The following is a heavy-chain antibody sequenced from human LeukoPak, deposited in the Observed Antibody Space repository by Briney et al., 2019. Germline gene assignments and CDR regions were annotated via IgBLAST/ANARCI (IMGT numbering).Heavy chain of an antibody. V-gene: IGHV3-7*01. CDR1: GVTFSSYW. J-gene: IGHJ4*02. D-gene: IGHD5-18*01. CDR3: ASLDTAMVKESDY. CDR2: IKQDGSEK. Sequence: GGSLRLSCAASGVTFSSYWMSWVRQAPGKGLEWVANIKQDGSEKYYVDSVKGRFTISRDNAKNSLYLQMNSLRAEDTAVYYCASLDTAMVKESDYWGQGTLVTVSS.